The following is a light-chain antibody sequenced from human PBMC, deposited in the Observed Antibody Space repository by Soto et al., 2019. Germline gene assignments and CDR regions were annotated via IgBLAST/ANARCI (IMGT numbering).Light chain of an antibody. V-gene: IGKV3-11*01. J-gene: IGKJ1*01. CDR3: QQYGRPPTT. CDR1: QSVSNY. Sequence: ENVLTQSPATLSLSPGERATLSCRASQSVSNYLAWYQQKHGQAPRLLIYDTTNRATGIPDSFSGSGSGTGFTLTISRLEPEDFALHYCQQYGRPPTTFDQGTKVDIK. CDR2: DTT.